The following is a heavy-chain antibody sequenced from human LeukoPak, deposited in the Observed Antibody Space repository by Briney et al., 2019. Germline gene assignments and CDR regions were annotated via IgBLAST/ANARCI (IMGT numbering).Heavy chain of an antibody. CDR2: IYYSGST. CDR1: GGSISSSSYY. V-gene: IGHV4-39*01. Sequence: SETLSLTCTVSGGSISSSSYYWGWIRQPPGKGLEWIGSIYYSGSTYYNPSLKSRVTISVDTSKNQFSLKLSSVTAADTAVYYCARGDSRVFSFDIWGQGTMVTVSS. D-gene: IGHD2-8*01. CDR3: ARGDSRVFSFDI. J-gene: IGHJ3*02.